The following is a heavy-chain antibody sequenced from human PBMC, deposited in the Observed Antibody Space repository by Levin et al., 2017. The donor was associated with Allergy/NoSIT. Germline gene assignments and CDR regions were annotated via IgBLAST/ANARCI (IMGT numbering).Heavy chain of an antibody. D-gene: IGHD6-19*01. CDR2: ISGSGGGT. CDR3: AKSRSGWYVLDY. CDR1: GFTFSSYA. V-gene: IGHV3-23*01. Sequence: LSLTCAASGFTFSSYAMSWVRQAPGKGLEWVSAISGSGGGTNYADSVKGRITISRDNYKNTLYLQMNSLRAEDTAVYYCAKSRSGWYVLDYWGQGTLVTVSS. J-gene: IGHJ4*02.